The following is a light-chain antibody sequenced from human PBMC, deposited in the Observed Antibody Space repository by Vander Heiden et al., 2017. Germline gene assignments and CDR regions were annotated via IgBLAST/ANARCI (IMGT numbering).Light chain of an antibody. CDR1: QSVLYSSNNKNY. V-gene: IGKV4-1*01. Sequence: EIVITQFPDSLAVSLGERATINCKSSQSVLYSSNNKNYLAWYQQKPGQPPKLLIYWASTRESGVPDRFSGSGSGTDFTLTISSLQAEDVAVYYCQQDDSTLYTFGQGTKLEIK. CDR2: WAS. J-gene: IGKJ2*01. CDR3: QQDDSTLYT.